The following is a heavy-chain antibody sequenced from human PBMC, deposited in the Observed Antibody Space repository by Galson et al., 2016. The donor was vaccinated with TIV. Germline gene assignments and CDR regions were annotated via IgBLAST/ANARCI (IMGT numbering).Heavy chain of an antibody. D-gene: IGHD2-21*02. CDR1: DFTVSSNY. CDR3: ERDRRHCGDNCYLYYYGMGV. Sequence: SLRLSCAASDFTVSSNYMSWVRQAPGRGLEWVSIISSGGTTHYADSVGGRFTISRDNSKNTLFLQMNSLRVEDTAVYYCERDRRHCGDNCYLYYYGMGVWGQGTTVTVSS. V-gene: IGHV3-53*05. CDR2: ISSGGTT. J-gene: IGHJ6*02.